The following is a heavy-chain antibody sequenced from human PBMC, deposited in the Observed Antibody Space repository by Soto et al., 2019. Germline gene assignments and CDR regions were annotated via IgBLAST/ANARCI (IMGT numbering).Heavy chain of an antibody. D-gene: IGHD4-17*01. CDR1: GGTFSSYA. J-gene: IGHJ6*02. V-gene: IGHV1-69*06. CDR2: IIPIFGTA. Sequence: QVQLVQSGAEVKKPGSSVKVSCKASGGTFSSYAISWVRQAPGQGLEWMGGIIPIFGTANYAQKFQGRVTITADKSTSTAYMELSSLRSEDTAVYYCARDPTVTTVFYYGMDVWGQGPTVTVSS. CDR3: ARDPTVTTVFYYGMDV.